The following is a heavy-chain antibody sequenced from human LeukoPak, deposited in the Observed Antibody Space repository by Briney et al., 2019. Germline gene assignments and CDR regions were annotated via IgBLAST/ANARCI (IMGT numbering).Heavy chain of an antibody. CDR2: ISYAGNNK. CDR3: ARDCGGDCYSGTFDY. CDR1: GFTFSNYA. D-gene: IGHD2-21*02. Sequence: GGCLRLSCVDSGFTFSNYAMHWVRHALGKGLERVAFISYAGNNKNYADSVKGRFTISRDNSKNTVYVQINSLRAEDTAVYYCARDCGGDCYSGTFDYWGQGTLVTVSS. J-gene: IGHJ4*02. V-gene: IGHV3-30*01.